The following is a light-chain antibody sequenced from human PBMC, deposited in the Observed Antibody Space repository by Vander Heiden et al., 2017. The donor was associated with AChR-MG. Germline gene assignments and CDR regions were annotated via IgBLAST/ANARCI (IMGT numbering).Light chain of an antibody. J-gene: IGKJ2*01. CDR3: HQSDSTPHT. V-gene: IGKV1-39*01. CDR1: QNIGNF. Sequence: DIQMTQSPSTLSASLGDRVTITCRASQNIGNFVNWYQHKPGKAPKLLIYAASSLQTGVPSRFSGSGSGTDFTLTISSLQPEDFAAYYCHQSDSTPHTFGQGTKV. CDR2: AAS.